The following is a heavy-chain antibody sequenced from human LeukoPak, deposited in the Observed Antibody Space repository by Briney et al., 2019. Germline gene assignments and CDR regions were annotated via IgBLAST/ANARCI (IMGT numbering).Heavy chain of an antibody. D-gene: IGHD5-12*01. CDR2: INPNSGGT. CDR1: GYTFTGYY. CDR3: ARGEWLRFGNYYHYGMDV. V-gene: IGHV1-2*02. Sequence: ASVKVSCKASGYTFTGYYMHWVRQAPGQGLEWMGWINPNSGGTNYAQKFQGRVTMTRDTSISTAYMELSRLRSDDTAVYYCARGEWLRFGNYYHYGMDVWGQGTTVTVSS. J-gene: IGHJ6*02.